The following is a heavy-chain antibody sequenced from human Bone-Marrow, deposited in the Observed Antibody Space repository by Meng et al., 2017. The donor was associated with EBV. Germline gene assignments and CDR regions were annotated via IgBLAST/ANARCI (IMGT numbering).Heavy chain of an antibody. CDR2: IYDGGTT. J-gene: IGHJ4*02. D-gene: IGHD6-6*01. CDR1: GASVSGGTFH. Sequence: QLPYPGPGLVKPSEPPFLTCTVSGASVSGGTFHWSWIRQPPGKELEWIGYIYDGGTTIYNPSLKSRVTIFLDTSRNQFSLGLRSVTTADTAVYYCAKSSSSTPGVVDSWGQGTLVTVSS. CDR3: AKSSSSTPGVVDS. V-gene: IGHV4-61*01.